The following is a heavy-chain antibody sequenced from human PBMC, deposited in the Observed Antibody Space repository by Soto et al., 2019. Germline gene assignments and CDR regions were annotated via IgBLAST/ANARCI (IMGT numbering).Heavy chain of an antibody. CDR1: GISLTNSGVC. J-gene: IGHJ6*02. CDR3: AQMDFDLYGMDV. CDR2: IYWDDAK. D-gene: IGHD3-9*01. Sequence: QITLTESGPTLVKPTQTLTLTCTFSGISLTNSGVCVSWIRQPPGKALEWLAVIYWDDAKHFSPSQKSRLTITKDTSKNQFVLTMTNMDSVDTATYFCAQMDFDLYGMDVWGQGTTVIVSS. V-gene: IGHV2-5*02.